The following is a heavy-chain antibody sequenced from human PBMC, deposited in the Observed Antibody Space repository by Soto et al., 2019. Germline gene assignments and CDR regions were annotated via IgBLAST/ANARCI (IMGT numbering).Heavy chain of an antibody. CDR2: IYYSGST. V-gene: IGHV4-59*01. Sequence: ASETLSLTCTVSGGSISSYYWSWIRQPPGKGLEWIGYIYYSGSTNYNPSLKSRVTISVDTSKNQFSLKLSSVTAADTAVYYCARSHYYDILTGYFDYWGQGTLVTAPQ. CDR3: ARSHYYDILTGYFDY. D-gene: IGHD3-9*01. CDR1: GGSISSYY. J-gene: IGHJ4*02.